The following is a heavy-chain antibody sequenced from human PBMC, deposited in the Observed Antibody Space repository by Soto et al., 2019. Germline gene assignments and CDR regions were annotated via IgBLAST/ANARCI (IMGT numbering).Heavy chain of an antibody. CDR2: ISYDGSKK. Sequence: QVQLVESGGGVVQPGRSLRLSCAASGFTFSSYGIHWVRQAPGKGLEWVAVISYDGSKKCYADSVKGRFTISRDNSKNTLYPQMDSLRAEDTAVYDCARGRGSDGLDYWGQGTMVTVSS. D-gene: IGHD3-16*01. V-gene: IGHV3-30*03. CDR1: GFTFSSYG. CDR3: ARGRGSDGLDY. J-gene: IGHJ4*01.